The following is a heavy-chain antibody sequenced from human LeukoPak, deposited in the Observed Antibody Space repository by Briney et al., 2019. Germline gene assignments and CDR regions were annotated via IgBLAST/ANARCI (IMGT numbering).Heavy chain of an antibody. CDR2: IYYSGST. V-gene: IGHV4-59*01. J-gene: IGHJ6*02. D-gene: IGHD6-13*01. CDR1: GGSISSYY. CDR3: ARDGSSSWYYGYYGMDV. Sequence: SETLSLTCTVSGGSISSYYWSWIRQPPGKGLEWIGYIYYSGSTNYNPSLKSRVTISVDTSKNQFPLKLSSVTAADTAVYYCARDGSSSWYYGYYGMDVWGQGTTVTVSS.